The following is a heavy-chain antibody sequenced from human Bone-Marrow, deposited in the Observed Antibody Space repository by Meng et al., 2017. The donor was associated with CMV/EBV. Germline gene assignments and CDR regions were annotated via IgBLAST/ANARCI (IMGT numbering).Heavy chain of an antibody. Sequence: GGSLRLSCAASGFTFSSYWMSWVRQAPGKGLEWVANIKQDGSEKYYVDSVKGRFTISRDNAKNSLYPQMNSLRVEDTAVYYCATAYRNYYDSSGYKRRGDYWGQGTLVTVSS. D-gene: IGHD3-22*01. V-gene: IGHV3-7*01. CDR1: GFTFSSYW. CDR2: IKQDGSEK. CDR3: ATAYRNYYDSSGYKRRGDY. J-gene: IGHJ4*02.